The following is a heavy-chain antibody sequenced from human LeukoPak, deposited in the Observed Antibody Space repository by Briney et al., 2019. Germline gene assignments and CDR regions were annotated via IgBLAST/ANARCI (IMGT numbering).Heavy chain of an antibody. J-gene: IGHJ4*02. CDR1: GGSISSGDYY. V-gene: IGHV4-30-4*08. CDR2: IYYSGST. CDR3: ARTETGYGSGSYYSNSLFYFDY. Sequence: SQTLSLTCTVSGGSISSGDYYWSWIRQPPGTGLEWIGYIYYSGSTYYNPSLKSRVTISVDTSKNQFSLKLSSVTAADTAVYYCARTETGYGSGSYYSNSLFYFDYWGQGTLVTVSS. D-gene: IGHD3-10*01.